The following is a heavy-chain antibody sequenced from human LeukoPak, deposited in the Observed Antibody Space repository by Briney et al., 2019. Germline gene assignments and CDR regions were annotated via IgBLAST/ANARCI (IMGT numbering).Heavy chain of an antibody. Sequence: SETLSLTCTVSGGSISSGDYYWSWIRQPPGKGLEWIGYIYYSGSTYYNPSLKSRVTISVDTSKYQFSLKLSSVTAADTAVYYCARDETNGNPFQHWGQGTLVTVSS. CDR3: ARDETNGNPFQH. CDR1: GGSISSGDYY. CDR2: IYYSGST. J-gene: IGHJ1*01. V-gene: IGHV4-30-4*08. D-gene: IGHD1-14*01.